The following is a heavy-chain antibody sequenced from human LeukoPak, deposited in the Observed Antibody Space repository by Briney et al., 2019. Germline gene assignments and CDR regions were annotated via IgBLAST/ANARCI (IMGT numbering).Heavy chain of an antibody. V-gene: IGHV2-5*02. J-gene: IGHJ4*02. Sequence: SGPTLVKPTQTLTLTCTFSGFSLSTSGVGVGWIRQPPGKALDWLALIYWDDDKRYSPSLKSRLTITKDTSKNQVVLTMTNMDPVDTATYYCAYANLALGSGWPYYFDYWGQGTLVTVSS. CDR1: GFSLSTSGVG. CDR3: AYANLALGSGWPYYFDY. CDR2: IYWDDDK. D-gene: IGHD6-19*01.